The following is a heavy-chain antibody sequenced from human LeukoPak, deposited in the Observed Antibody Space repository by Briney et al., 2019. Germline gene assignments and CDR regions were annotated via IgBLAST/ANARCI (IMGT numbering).Heavy chain of an antibody. CDR3: ARGYGSGSYYNMKGARLDY. J-gene: IGHJ4*02. CDR1: GGSISSSNW. CDR2: VYYTGGT. D-gene: IGHD3-10*01. Sequence: PSETLSLTCAVSGGSISSSNWWSWVRQPPGKGLEWIGYVYYTGGTYYNPSLKSRVTISLDTSKNQFSLKLSSVTAADTAVYYCARGYGSGSYYNMKGARLDYWGQGTLVTVSS. V-gene: IGHV4-4*02.